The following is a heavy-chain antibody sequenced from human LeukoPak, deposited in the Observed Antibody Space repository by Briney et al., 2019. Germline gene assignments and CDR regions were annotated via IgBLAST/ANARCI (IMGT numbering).Heavy chain of an antibody. CDR1: GYTFTGYY. D-gene: IGHD2-15*01. J-gene: IGHJ4*02. V-gene: IGHV1-2*02. CDR3: ARDTPKLSCFDY. CDR2: INPNSGGT. Sequence: ASVKVSCKASGYTFTGYYMHWVRQAPGQGLERMGWINPNSGGTNYAQKFQGRVTMTRDTSISTAYMELSRLRSDDTAVYYCARDTPKLSCFDYRGQGTLVTVSS.